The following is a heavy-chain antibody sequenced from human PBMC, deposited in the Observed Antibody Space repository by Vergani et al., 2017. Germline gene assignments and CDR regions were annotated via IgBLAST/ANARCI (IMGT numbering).Heavy chain of an antibody. D-gene: IGHD5-24*01. J-gene: IGHJ4*02. CDR2: IWYDGSNK. Sequence: VQLVESGGGLIQPGGSVRLSCAASGFTVSSNYMSWVRQAPGKGLEWVAVIWYDGSNKYYADSVKGRFTISRDNSKNTLYLQMNSLRAEDTAVYYCARDMGGGYNFDYWGQGTLVTVSS. V-gene: IGHV3-33*08. CDR3: ARDMGGGYNFDY. CDR1: GFTVSSNY.